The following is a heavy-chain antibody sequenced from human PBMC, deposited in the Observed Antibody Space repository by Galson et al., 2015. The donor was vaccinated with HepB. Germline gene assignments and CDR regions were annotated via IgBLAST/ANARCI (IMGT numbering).Heavy chain of an antibody. D-gene: IGHD1-26*01. CDR2: ISYDGINK. CDR3: ARGGVSGTYYYYYGMDV. CDR1: GFTFSNYA. J-gene: IGHJ6*02. V-gene: IGHV3-30*04. Sequence: SLRLSCAASGFTFSNYAMHWVRQAPGKGLEWVAVISYDGINKYYADSVKGRFTISRDNSKNTLYLQMSSLRAEDTAIYYCARGGVSGTYYYYYGMDVWGQGTTVTVSS.